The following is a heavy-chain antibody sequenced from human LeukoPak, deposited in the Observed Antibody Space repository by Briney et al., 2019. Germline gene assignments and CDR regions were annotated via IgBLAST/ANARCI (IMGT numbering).Heavy chain of an antibody. CDR1: GYTFTSYD. CDR3: ARATHYYESSGYDY. V-gene: IGHV1-8*03. D-gene: IGHD3-22*01. J-gene: IGHJ4*02. CDR2: MNPNSGNT. Sequence: ASVKVSCKASGYTFTSYDINWVRQATGQGLEWMGWMNPNSGNTGYAQKFQGRVTITRNTSISTAYMELSSLRSEDTALYYCARATHYYESSGYDYWGQGTLVTVSS.